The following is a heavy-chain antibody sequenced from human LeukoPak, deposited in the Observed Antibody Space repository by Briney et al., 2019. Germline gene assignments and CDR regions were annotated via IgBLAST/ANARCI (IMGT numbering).Heavy chain of an antibody. CDR1: GFTFSSYS. CDR3: ARGPVTTFDY. Sequence: GALRLSCAASGFTFSSYSMNWVRQAPGKGLEWVSSISSSSSYIYYADSVKGRFTISRDNAKNSLYLQMNSLRAEDTAVYYCARGPVTTFDYWGQGTLVTVSS. D-gene: IGHD4-17*01. CDR2: ISSSSSYI. J-gene: IGHJ4*02. V-gene: IGHV3-21*01.